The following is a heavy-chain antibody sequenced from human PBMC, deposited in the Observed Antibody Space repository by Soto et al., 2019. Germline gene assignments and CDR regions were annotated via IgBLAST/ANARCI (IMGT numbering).Heavy chain of an antibody. Sequence: SETLSLTCTLSGGSISTYYWSWIRQPPGKGLEWIGSIYYRGNTNYNPSFKSRVTISLHTSKTQFPLRLSSVTAADTAVYYCGRHPGYYDVLSGYSTYYFDSWGQGTLVTVSS. CDR1: GGSISTYY. CDR3: GRHPGYYDVLSGYSTYYFDS. CDR2: IYYRGNT. J-gene: IGHJ4*02. V-gene: IGHV4-59*08. D-gene: IGHD3-3*01.